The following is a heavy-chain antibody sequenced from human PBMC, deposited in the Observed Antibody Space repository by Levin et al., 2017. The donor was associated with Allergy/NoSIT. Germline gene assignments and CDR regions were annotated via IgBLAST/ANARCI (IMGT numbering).Heavy chain of an antibody. CDR2: IYYSGST. J-gene: IGHJ5*02. CDR3: ARTSGSYYVDWFDP. V-gene: IGHV4-59*08. Sequence: SQTLSLTCTVSGGSISSYYWSWIRPPPGKGLEWIGYIYYSGSTNYNPSLKSRVTISVDTSKNQFSLKLSSETAADTAVYYCARTSGSYYVDWFDPWGQGTLVTVSS. D-gene: IGHD1-26*01. CDR1: GGSISSYY.